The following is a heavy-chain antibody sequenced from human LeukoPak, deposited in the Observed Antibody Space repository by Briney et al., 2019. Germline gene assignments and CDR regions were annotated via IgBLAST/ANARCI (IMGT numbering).Heavy chain of an antibody. V-gene: IGHV3-23*01. D-gene: IGHD5-24*01. J-gene: IGHJ4*02. Sequence: GGSLRLSCVASGFTFSNYGMTWVRQAPGKGLEWVSVISSGGDNTFYADSVKGRFTISRDNSKNTFYLQMNSLRDEDTALYYCAKAGGGSGYNPLGYWGQGTLVTVSS. CDR1: GFTFSNYG. CDR2: ISSGGDNT. CDR3: AKAGGGSGYNPLGY.